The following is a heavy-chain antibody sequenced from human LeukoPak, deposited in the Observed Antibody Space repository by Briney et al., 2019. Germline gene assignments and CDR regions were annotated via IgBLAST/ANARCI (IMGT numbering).Heavy chain of an antibody. D-gene: IGHD6-19*01. V-gene: IGHV3-30*02. CDR3: AKSVAGPPYYYYYYMDV. CDR2: IRYDGSNK. Sequence: GGSLRLSCAASGFTFSSYGIHWVRQAPGKGLEWVAFIRYDGSNKYYADSVKGRFTISRDNSKNTLYLQMNSLRAEDTAVYYCAKSVAGPPYYYYYYMDVWGKGTTVTVSS. J-gene: IGHJ6*03. CDR1: GFTFSSYG.